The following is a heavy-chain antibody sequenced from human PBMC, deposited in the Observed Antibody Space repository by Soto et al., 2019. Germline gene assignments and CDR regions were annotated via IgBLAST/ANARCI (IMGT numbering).Heavy chain of an antibody. J-gene: IGHJ4*02. D-gene: IGHD2-2*01. Sequence: EVQLLASGGGLVQPGGSLRLSCAASGFTFSSYAMSWVRQAPGKGLEWVSAISGSGGSTYYADSVKGRFTISRDNSKNTLYLQMNSLRAEDTAVYYCVLVVCSSTSCYYDYWGQGTLVTVSS. CDR1: GFTFSSYA. CDR2: ISGSGGST. V-gene: IGHV3-23*01. CDR3: VLVVCSSTSCYYDY.